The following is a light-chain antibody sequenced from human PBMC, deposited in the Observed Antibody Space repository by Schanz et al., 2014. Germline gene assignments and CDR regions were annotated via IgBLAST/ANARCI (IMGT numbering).Light chain of an antibody. Sequence: QSALTQPRSVSGSPGQSVTISCTGTSSDVGGYNYVSWYQQHPGKAPKLMIYDVSKRPSGVPDRFSGSKSGNTASLTISGLQVEDEADYYCCSYAGSYVVFGGGTKLTVL. CDR2: DVS. V-gene: IGLV2-11*01. J-gene: IGLJ2*01. CDR1: SSDVGGYNY. CDR3: CSYAGSYVV.